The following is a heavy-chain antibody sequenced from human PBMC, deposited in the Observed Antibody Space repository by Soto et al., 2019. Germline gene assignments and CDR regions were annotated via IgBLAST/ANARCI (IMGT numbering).Heavy chain of an antibody. Sequence: QVQLQESGPGLVKPSQTLSLTCTVSGGSISSGGYYWSWIRQHPGKGLEWIGYIYYSGSTYYNPSLKIRVTMSVDTSENQFSLRLSSVTAAYTAVYYCARKDSGYGDYMDVWGKGTTVTVSS. CDR1: GGSISSGGYY. J-gene: IGHJ6*03. CDR3: ARKDSGYGDYMDV. V-gene: IGHV4-31*03. CDR2: IYYSGST. D-gene: IGHD5-12*01.